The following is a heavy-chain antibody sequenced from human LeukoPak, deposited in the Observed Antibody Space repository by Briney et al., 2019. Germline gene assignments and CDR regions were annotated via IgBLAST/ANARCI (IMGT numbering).Heavy chain of an antibody. CDR3: AKDQYTSSSGRVNFDY. CDR1: GFTFNNYA. CDR2: FSGSGGST. D-gene: IGHD6-6*01. V-gene: IGHV3-23*01. J-gene: IGHJ4*02. Sequence: GGSLRLSCAASGFTFNNYAMSLVRQAPGKGLEWVSTFSGSGGSTYYADSVKGRFTISRDNSKNTRYLQMNSLGAEDTAVYYCAKDQYTSSSGRVNFDYWGQGTLVTVSS.